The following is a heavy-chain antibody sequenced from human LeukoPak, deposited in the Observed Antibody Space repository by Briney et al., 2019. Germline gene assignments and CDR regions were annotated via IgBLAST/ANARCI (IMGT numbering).Heavy chain of an antibody. CDR2: MNPNSGNT. V-gene: IGHV1-8*01. D-gene: IGHD3-3*01. J-gene: IGHJ4*02. CDR3: ATELGGFGVVTPTGY. Sequence: ASVKVSCKASGYTFISYDINWVRQAAGQGLEWMGWMNPNSGNTGYAEKFQGRVSMTRNNPISTAYMELSGLRSEDTAVYYCATELGGFGVVTPTGYWGQGTLVTVSS. CDR1: GYTFISYD.